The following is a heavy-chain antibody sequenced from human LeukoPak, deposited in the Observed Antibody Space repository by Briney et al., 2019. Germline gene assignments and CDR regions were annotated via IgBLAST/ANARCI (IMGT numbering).Heavy chain of an antibody. D-gene: IGHD3-10*01. CDR2: INHSGST. J-gene: IGHJ5*02. CDR1: GGSFSVYY. Sequence: SETLSLTCAVNGGSFSVYYWSWIRHPPGKGLEGIGEINHSGSTNFNPSLKSRVTISVDTSKNQFSLKLSSVTAADTAVYYCARVAGRITMVRGVNDWFDPWGQGTLVTVSS. V-gene: IGHV4-34*01. CDR3: ARVAGRITMVRGVNDWFDP.